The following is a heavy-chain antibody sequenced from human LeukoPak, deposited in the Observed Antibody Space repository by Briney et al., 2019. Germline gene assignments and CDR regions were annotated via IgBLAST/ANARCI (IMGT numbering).Heavy chain of an antibody. CDR1: GYTFTGYY. CDR2: INPNSGGT. Sequence: ASVKVSCKASGYTFTGYYMHWVRQAPGQGLEWMGWINPNSGGTNYAQKFQGRVTMTRDTSISTAYMELSRLRSDDTAVYYCATDGGGSYEDWFDPWGQGTLVTVSS. J-gene: IGHJ5*01. D-gene: IGHD1-26*01. V-gene: IGHV1-2*02. CDR3: ATDGGGSYEDWFDP.